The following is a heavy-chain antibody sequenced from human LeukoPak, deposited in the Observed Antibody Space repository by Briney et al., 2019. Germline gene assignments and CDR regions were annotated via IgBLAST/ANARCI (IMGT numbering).Heavy chain of an antibody. CDR3: ARTTLGDY. J-gene: IGHJ4*02. CDR1: GFTFSSYD. CDR2: VTYNGGST. Sequence: PGGSLRLSCAASGFTFSSYDMSWVRQAPAKGLEWVSTVTYNGGSTYYADSVKGRFTISRDNSKNAVYLQMNSLRAEDTAVYYCARTTLGDYWGQGTLVTVS. V-gene: IGHV3-23*01. D-gene: IGHD1/OR15-1a*01.